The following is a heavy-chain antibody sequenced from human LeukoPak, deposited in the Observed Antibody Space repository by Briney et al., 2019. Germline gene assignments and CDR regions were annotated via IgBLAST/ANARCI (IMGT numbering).Heavy chain of an antibody. CDR1: GFTFTSSA. CDR2: IVVGSGNT. Sequence: AASVKVSFKASGFTFTSSAVQWVRQARGQRLEWIGWIVVGSGNTNYAQKFQERVTITRDMSTSTAYMELSSLRSEDTAVYYCAGPLADPDAFDIWGQGTMVTVSS. J-gene: IGHJ3*02. V-gene: IGHV1-58*01. CDR3: AGPLADPDAFDI.